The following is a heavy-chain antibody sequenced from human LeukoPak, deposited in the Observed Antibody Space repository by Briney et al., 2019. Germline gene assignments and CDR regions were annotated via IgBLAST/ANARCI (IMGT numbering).Heavy chain of an antibody. Sequence: SETLSLTCAVSGYSISSGYYWGWIRQPPGKGLEWIGSIYHSGSTYYNPSLKSRVTISVDTSRNQFSLKLSSVTAADTAVYYCARGAPAYYYDSSGPLNDYWGQGTLVTVSS. D-gene: IGHD3-22*01. CDR2: IYHSGST. J-gene: IGHJ4*02. CDR1: GYSISSGYY. CDR3: ARGAPAYYYDSSGPLNDY. V-gene: IGHV4-38-2*01.